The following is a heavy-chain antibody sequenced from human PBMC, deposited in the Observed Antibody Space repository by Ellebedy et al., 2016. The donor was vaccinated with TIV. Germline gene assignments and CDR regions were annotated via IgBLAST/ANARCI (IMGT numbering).Heavy chain of an antibody. CDR3: ARDAAPGAPDYFDS. J-gene: IGHJ4*02. CDR1: GFTSSTYD. V-gene: IGHV3-30-3*01. D-gene: IGHD3-10*01. CDR2: VSGHGRIQ. Sequence: PGGSLRLSCVASGFTSSTYDIHWVRQAPGKGLEWVAVVSGHGRIQLYADSVKGRFTISRDNSKDTVYLQMNSLRVEDTALYYCARDAAPGAPDYFDSWGQGTQVTVSS.